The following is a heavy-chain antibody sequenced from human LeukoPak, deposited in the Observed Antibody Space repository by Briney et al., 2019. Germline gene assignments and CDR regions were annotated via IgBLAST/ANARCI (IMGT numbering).Heavy chain of an antibody. CDR1: GFTFDDYA. V-gene: IGHV3-9*01. D-gene: IGHD3-9*01. CDR3: AKDFAPRYDILTGLVDY. CDR2: ISWNSGTI. Sequence: PGGSLRLSCAASGFTFDDYAMQWVRHAPGKGLEWVSGISWNSGTIGSADSVKGRFTISRDNAKNSLYLQMNSLRAEDTALYYCAKDFAPRYDILTGLVDYWGQGTLVTVSS. J-gene: IGHJ4*02.